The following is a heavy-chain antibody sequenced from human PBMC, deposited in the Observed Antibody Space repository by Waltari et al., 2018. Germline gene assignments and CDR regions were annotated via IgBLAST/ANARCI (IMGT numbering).Heavy chain of an antibody. CDR1: GGSFSGYY. CDR2: INHSGST. CDR3: ARTHTDWLYYYYYMDV. V-gene: IGHV4-34*01. J-gene: IGHJ6*03. Sequence: QVQLQQWGAGLLKPSETLSLTCAVYGGSFSGYYWSWIRQPPGKGLEWIGEINHSGSTNYNPSLKSRVTISVDTSKNQFSLKLSSVTAADTAVYYCARTHTDWLYYYYYMDVWGKGTTVTVSS. D-gene: IGHD3-9*01.